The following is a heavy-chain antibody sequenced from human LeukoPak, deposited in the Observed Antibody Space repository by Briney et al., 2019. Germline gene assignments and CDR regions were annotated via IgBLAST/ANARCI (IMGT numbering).Heavy chain of an antibody. J-gene: IGHJ5*02. V-gene: IGHV1-8*01. Sequence: ASVKVSCKASGYTFTSYDINWVRQATGQGLEWMGWMNPNSGNTGYAQKFQGRVTITADESTSTAYMELSSLRSEDTAVYYCAREGDYYGSGSYYNVWFDPWGQGTLVTVSS. D-gene: IGHD3-10*01. CDR3: AREGDYYGSGSYYNVWFDP. CDR2: MNPNSGNT. CDR1: GYTFTSYD.